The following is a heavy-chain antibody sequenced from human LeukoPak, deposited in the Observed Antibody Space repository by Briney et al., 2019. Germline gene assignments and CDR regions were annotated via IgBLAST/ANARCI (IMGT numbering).Heavy chain of an antibody. V-gene: IGHV4-59*08. CDR1: GGSINSYH. CDR3: ARQGRYCSGGSCYFWFDP. J-gene: IGHJ5*02. D-gene: IGHD2-15*01. Sequence: PSETQSLTCTVSGGSINSYHWSWIRQPPGKGLEWIGYIYYTGSTNYNPSLKSRVTISVDTSKNQFSLNLSSVTAADTAVYYCARQGRYCSGGSCYFWFDPWGQGTLVTVSS. CDR2: IYYTGST.